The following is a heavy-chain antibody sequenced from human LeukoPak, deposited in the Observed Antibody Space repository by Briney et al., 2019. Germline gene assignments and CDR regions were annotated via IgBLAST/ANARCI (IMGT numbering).Heavy chain of an antibody. D-gene: IGHD5-18*01. CDR1: SGSISSGSYY. CDR3: ATSPIIYGDTAMDFDY. V-gene: IGHV4-61*02. Sequence: PSETLSLTCTVSSGSISSGSYYWSWIRQPAGKGLEWIGRIYTSGRTNYNPSLKSRVTISVDTSKNQFSLKLSSVTAADTAVYYCATSPIIYGDTAMDFDYWGQGTLVTVSS. CDR2: IYTSGRT. J-gene: IGHJ4*02.